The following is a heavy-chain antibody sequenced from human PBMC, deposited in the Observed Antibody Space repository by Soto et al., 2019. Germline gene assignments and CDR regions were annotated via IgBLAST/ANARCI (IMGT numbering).Heavy chain of an antibody. Sequence: VQLVESGGGVVQPGRSLRLSCAAPGFNFSSYVMHWVRQAPGKGLEWVAVIWYDGGNKYYADSVKGRFTISRDNSKNTLYLQMNSLRAEDTAVYYCARDGQWLPRDGLRSSYYFDYWGQGTLVTVSS. CDR1: GFNFSSYV. CDR2: IWYDGGNK. V-gene: IGHV3-33*01. CDR3: ARDGQWLPRDGLRSSYYFDY. J-gene: IGHJ4*02. D-gene: IGHD6-19*01.